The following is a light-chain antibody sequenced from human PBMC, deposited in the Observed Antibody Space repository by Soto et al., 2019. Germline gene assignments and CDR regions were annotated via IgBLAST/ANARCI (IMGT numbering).Light chain of an antibody. CDR2: GNS. Sequence: QSVLTQPPSVSGAPGQRVAISCSGSSSNIGAGYDVHWYLQLPGTAPKLLIYGNSNRPSGFPDRFSGSKSDTSASLAIAGLQAEDEADYFCQSYDSSLSAWVFGTGTKVTVL. V-gene: IGLV1-40*01. CDR3: QSYDSSLSAWV. J-gene: IGLJ1*01. CDR1: SSNIGAGYD.